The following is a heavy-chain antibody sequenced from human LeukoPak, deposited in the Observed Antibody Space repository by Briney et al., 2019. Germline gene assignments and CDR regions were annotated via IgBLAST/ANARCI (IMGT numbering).Heavy chain of an antibody. CDR1: GGSFSGYY. J-gene: IGHJ4*02. CDR2: INHSGST. D-gene: IGHD5-24*01. CDR3: ARGARRWPWRGFDY. V-gene: IGHV4-34*01. Sequence: SETLSLTCAVYGGSFSGYYWSWIRQPPGKGLEWIGEINHSGSTNYNPSLKSRVTISVDTSKNQFSLKLSSVTAADTAVYYCARGARRWPWRGFDYWGQGTLVTVSS.